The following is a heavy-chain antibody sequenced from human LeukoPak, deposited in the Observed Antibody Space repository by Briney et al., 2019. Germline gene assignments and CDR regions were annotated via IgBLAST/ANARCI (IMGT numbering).Heavy chain of an antibody. V-gene: IGHV4-59*11. CDR1: GGPQSTLH. Sequence: SETLSLTRTVSGGPQSTLHGLCIRQPPGKGLEWIGYISHIDSTNDNPSLKGRVTISKDTSKNQFSLKVTSVTPADTAVYYCARAWALVGSPIDYWGQGTLVIVSS. CDR3: ARAWALVGSPIDY. J-gene: IGHJ4*02. CDR2: ISHIDST. D-gene: IGHD1-26*01.